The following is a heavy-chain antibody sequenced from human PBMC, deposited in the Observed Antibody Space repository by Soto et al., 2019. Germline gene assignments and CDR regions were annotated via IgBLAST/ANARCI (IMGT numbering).Heavy chain of an antibody. CDR1: GYTFTSYG. CDR3: ARDLGVRDFWGTGDYYGMDV. CDR2: INPSGGST. D-gene: IGHD3-3*01. V-gene: IGHV1-46*01. J-gene: IGHJ6*02. Sequence: GASVKVSCTASGYTFTSYGITWVRQAPGQGLEWMGIINPSGGSTSYAQKFQGRVTMTRDTSTSTVYMELNSLRSDDTAVYYCARDLGVRDFWGTGDYYGMDVWGQGTTVTVSS.